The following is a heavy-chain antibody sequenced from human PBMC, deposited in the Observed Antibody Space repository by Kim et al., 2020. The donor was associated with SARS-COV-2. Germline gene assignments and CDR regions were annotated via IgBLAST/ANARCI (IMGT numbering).Heavy chain of an antibody. CDR2: ISGSGGST. CDR3: AKSPSGSSWYWYFDL. D-gene: IGHD6-13*01. CDR1: GFTFSSYA. J-gene: IGHJ2*01. Sequence: GGSLRLSCAASGFTFSSYAMSWVRQAPGKGLEWVSAISGSGGSTYYADSVKGRFTISRDNSKNTLYLQMNSLRAEDTAVYYCAKSPSGSSWYWYFDLWGRGTLVTVSS. V-gene: IGHV3-23*01.